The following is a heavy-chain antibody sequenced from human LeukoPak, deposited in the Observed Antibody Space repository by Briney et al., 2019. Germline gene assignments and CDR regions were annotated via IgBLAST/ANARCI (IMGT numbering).Heavy chain of an antibody. Sequence: GGSLRLSCAASVNYWMHGLRQAPGKGLLWVSHINSDGSWTSYADSVKGRFTISKDNAKNTVYLQMNSQRAEDTAAYYCVSFYETYWGRGTLVTVSS. CDR3: VSFYETY. D-gene: IGHD2/OR15-2a*01. CDR1: VNYW. V-gene: IGHV3-74*01. CDR2: INSDGSWT. J-gene: IGHJ4*02.